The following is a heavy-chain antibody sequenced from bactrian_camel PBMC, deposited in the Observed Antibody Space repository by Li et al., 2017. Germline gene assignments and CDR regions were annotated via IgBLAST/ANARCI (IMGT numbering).Heavy chain of an antibody. CDR2: IWSDGRDT. D-gene: IGHD2*01. CDR1: GFTFSSDS. CDR3: AATLGSRVVGAWSFEPYTYDY. J-gene: IGHJ4*01. Sequence: QVQLVESGGGLVQPGGSLRLSCAASGFTFSSDSINWVRQAPGKGLEWVSSIWSDGRDTYYADSVKGRFTISNADAKNTLYLEVNSLKPEDTAMYYCAATLGSRVVGAWSFEPYTYDYWGQGTQVTVS. V-gene: IGHV3S6*01.